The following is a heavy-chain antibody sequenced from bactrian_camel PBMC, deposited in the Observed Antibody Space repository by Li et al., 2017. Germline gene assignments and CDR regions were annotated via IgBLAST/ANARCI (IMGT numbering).Heavy chain of an antibody. CDR3: AADEKGCIENVY. CDR2: LNTAGGRP. D-gene: IGHD5*01. Sequence: QVQLVESGGGSAQTGGSLRLSCVVSGDHRMMAWFRQAPGKEREGVALLNTAGGRPHYSDAVKDRFAISRDDANNTQYLQMNSLKPEDSAMYYCAADEKGCIENVYRGQGTQVTVS. V-gene: IGHV3S54*01. J-gene: IGHJ4*01. CDR1: GDHRM.